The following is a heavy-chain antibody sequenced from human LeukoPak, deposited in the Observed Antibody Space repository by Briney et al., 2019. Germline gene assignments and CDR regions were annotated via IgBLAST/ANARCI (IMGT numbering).Heavy chain of an antibody. CDR3: AKGKWYGPDAFDI. J-gene: IGHJ3*02. D-gene: IGHD3-10*01. V-gene: IGHV3-23*01. CDR1: GFTFSSYA. Sequence: GGSLRLSCAASGFTFSSYAMSGVRQAPGKGLEWVSAISGSGGSTYYADSVKGRFTISRDNSKNTLYLQMNSLRAEDTAVYYCAKGKWYGPDAFDIWGQGTMVTVSS. CDR2: ISGSGGST.